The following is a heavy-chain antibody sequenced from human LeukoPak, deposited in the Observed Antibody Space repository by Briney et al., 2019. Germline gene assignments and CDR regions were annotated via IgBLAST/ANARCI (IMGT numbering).Heavy chain of an antibody. Sequence: GGSLRLSCAASGFTFSRYEMNWVRQAPGKGLEWVSYISSSGSTIYYADSVKGRFTISRDNAKNSLYLQMNSLRAEDTAVYYCARDQGYCSGGSCYSLTDYWGQGTLVTVSS. V-gene: IGHV3-48*03. CDR3: ARDQGYCSGGSCYSLTDY. CDR1: GFTFSRYE. D-gene: IGHD2-15*01. CDR2: ISSSGSTI. J-gene: IGHJ4*02.